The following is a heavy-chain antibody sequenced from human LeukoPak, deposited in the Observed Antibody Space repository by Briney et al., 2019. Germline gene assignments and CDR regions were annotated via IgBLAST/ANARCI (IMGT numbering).Heavy chain of an antibody. Sequence: GGSLRLSCAASGFTFSSYTMNWVRQAPGKGLEWVSTIGGDGGNTYYADSVKGRFTISRDNSKNTLYLQMSSLRAEDTAVYYCAKRITMITSPYFDHWGQGTLVTVSS. CDR3: AKRITMITSPYFDH. CDR2: IGGDGGNT. J-gene: IGHJ4*02. V-gene: IGHV3-23*01. D-gene: IGHD3-22*01. CDR1: GFTFSSYT.